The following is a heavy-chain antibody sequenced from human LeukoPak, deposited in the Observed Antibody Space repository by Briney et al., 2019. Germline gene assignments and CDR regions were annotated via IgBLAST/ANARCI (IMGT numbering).Heavy chain of an antibody. D-gene: IGHD6-13*01. CDR2: ISYDGSNK. CDR3: ARDISSSWALWP. CDR1: GFTFSSYA. V-gene: IGHV3-30-3*01. J-gene: IGHJ5*02. Sequence: SGGSLRLSCAASGFTFSSYAMHWVRQAPGKGLEWVAVISYDGSNKYYADYVKGRFTISRDNSKNTLYLEMNSLRAEDTAVYYCARDISSSWALWPWGQGTLVTGSS.